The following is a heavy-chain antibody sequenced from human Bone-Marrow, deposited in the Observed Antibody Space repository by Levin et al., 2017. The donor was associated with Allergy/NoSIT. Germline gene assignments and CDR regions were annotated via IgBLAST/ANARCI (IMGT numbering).Heavy chain of an antibody. CDR1: GFTFSSSW. CDR3: ARNGYSTRRNDLDV. CDR2: INSDETST. V-gene: IGHV3-74*01. J-gene: IGHJ6*02. D-gene: IGHD3-3*01. Sequence: SCAASGFTFSSSWMHWVRQVPGKGLVWASRINSDETSTAYADSVKGRFTISRDNAKNTLYLQMNSLRAEDTAVYYCARNGYSTRRNDLDVWGQGTTVTVSS.